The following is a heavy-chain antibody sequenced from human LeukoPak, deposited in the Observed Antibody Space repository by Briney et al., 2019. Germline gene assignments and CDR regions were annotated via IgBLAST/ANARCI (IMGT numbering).Heavy chain of an antibody. J-gene: IGHJ4*02. CDR2: ISGSGGST. D-gene: IGHD3-3*01. CDR3: AKGKGYDFWTFFDY. Sequence: GGSLRLSCAASGFTFSSYAMSWVRQAPGKGLEWVSAISGSGGSTYYADSVKGRFTISRDNSKNTLYLQMNSLRAEDAAVYYCAKGKGYDFWTFFDYWGQGTLVTVSS. V-gene: IGHV3-23*01. CDR1: GFTFSSYA.